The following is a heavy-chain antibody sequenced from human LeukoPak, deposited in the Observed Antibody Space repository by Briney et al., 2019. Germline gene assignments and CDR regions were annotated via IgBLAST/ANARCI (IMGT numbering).Heavy chain of an antibody. CDR1: GGSISSNYY. D-gene: IGHD3-10*01. V-gene: IGHV4-4*07. Sequence: PSETLSLTCTVSGGSISSNYYWSWIRQPAGKGLEWIGRIYTSGSTNYNPSLKSRVTISVDTSKNQFSLKLSSVTAADTAVYYCARVNGFGESPYYFDYWGQGTLVTVSS. J-gene: IGHJ4*02. CDR3: ARVNGFGESPYYFDY. CDR2: IYTSGST.